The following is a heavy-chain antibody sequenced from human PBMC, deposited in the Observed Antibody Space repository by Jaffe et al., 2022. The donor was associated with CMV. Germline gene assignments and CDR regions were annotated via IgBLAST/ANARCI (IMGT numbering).Heavy chain of an antibody. V-gene: IGHV1-69*09. D-gene: IGHD3-10*01. CDR2: IIPILGIA. J-gene: IGHJ4*02. CDR1: GGTFSSYA. Sequence: QVQLVQSGAEVKKPGSSVKVSCKASGGTFSSYAISWVRQAPGQGLEWMGRIIPILGIANYAQKFQGRVTITADKSTSTAYMELSSLRSEDTAVYYCASRSNGESGKFDYWGQGTLVTVSS. CDR3: ASRSNGESGKFDY.